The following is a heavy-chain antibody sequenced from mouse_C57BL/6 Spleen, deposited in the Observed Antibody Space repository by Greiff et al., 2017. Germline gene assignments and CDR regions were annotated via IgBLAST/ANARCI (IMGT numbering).Heavy chain of an antibody. Sequence: QVQLQQPGAELVKPGASVKMSCKASGYTFTSYWLTWVKQRPGQGLEWIGDIYPGSGSTNYNEKFKSKATLTVDTSSRTAYMQLSSLTSEDSAVYYCARSPGGSSYIAYWGQGTLVTVSA. CDR2: IYPGSGST. V-gene: IGHV1-55*01. CDR3: ARSPGGSSYIAY. D-gene: IGHD1-1*01. CDR1: GYTFTSYW. J-gene: IGHJ3*01.